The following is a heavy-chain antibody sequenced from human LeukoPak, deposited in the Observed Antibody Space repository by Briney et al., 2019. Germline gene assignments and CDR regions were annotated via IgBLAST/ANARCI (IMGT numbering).Heavy chain of an antibody. J-gene: IGHJ4*02. CDR1: GFTFSSYW. Sequence: GGSLRLPCAASGFTFSSYWMHWVRQAPGKGLVWVSRINGDGSSTSYADSVKGRFTISRDNAKNTLYLQMNSLRAEDTAVYYCARLDDSSGYSFDYWGQGTLVTVSS. D-gene: IGHD3-22*01. CDR2: INGDGSST. V-gene: IGHV3-74*01. CDR3: ARLDDSSGYSFDY.